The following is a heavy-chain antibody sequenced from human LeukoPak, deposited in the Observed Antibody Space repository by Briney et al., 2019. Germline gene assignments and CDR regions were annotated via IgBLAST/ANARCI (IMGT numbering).Heavy chain of an antibody. CDR1: GFSFNDCT. D-gene: IGHD2/OR15-2a*01. CDR3: AKRVINNPFDN. Sequence: GGSLRLSCAASGFSFNDCTMNWVRQAPGKGLEWVAVISNDGTTYYIDSVKGRFTISRDNSKNTLYLQMNGLRAEDTAFYFCAKRVINNPFDNWGQGTLVTVSS. J-gene: IGHJ4*02. V-gene: IGHV3-23*01. CDR2: ISNDGTT.